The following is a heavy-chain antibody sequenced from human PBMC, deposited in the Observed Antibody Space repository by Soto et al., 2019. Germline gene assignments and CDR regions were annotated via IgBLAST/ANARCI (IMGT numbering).Heavy chain of an antibody. V-gene: IGHV3-64*01. CDR3: ARAIWETYGMDV. Sequence: EVQLVESGGGLVQPGGSLRLSCAASGFTFSSYAMHWVRQAPGKGLEYVSAISSKGGSTYYANSVKGRFTISRDNSKNTPYLQMGSLRAEDMAVYYCARAIWETYGMDVWGQGTTVTVSS. CDR1: GFTFSSYA. D-gene: IGHD3-9*01. J-gene: IGHJ6*02. CDR2: ISSKGGST.